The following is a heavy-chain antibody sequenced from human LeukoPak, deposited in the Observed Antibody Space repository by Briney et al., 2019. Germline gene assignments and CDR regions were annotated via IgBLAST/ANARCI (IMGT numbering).Heavy chain of an antibody. D-gene: IGHD3-22*01. V-gene: IGHV3-30*03. CDR2: ISYDGSSK. CDR1: GFTFSSYG. CDR3: AREGVNYYDASFDY. Sequence: PGGSLRLSCAASGFTFSSYGLHWVRQAPGKGLEWVAVISYDGSSKYYADSVKGRFAISRDNSKNTLYLQMNSLRAEDTAVYYCAREGVNYYDASFDYWGQGTLVTVSS. J-gene: IGHJ4*02.